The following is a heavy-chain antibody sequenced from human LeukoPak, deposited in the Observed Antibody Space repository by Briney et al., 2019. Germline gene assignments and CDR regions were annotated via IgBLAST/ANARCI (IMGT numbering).Heavy chain of an antibody. CDR1: GFTFSSFE. CDR3: ARSWSRKAPFDY. CDR2: ISNSGGTI. V-gene: IGHV3-48*03. Sequence: GGSLRLTCAASGFTFSSFEMNWVRQAPGKGLEWISYISNSGGTIYYPDSVKGRFTISRDDAKNSLYLQMNSLRAEDTAVYSCARSWSRKAPFDYWGQGTLVTVSS. J-gene: IGHJ4*02. D-gene: IGHD2-8*02.